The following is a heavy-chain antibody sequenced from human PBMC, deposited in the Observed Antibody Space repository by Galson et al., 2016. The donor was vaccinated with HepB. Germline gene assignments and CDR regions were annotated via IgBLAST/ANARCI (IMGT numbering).Heavy chain of an antibody. D-gene: IGHD1-14*01. CDR3: AGEQIARSYYYFDY. Sequence: TLSLTCTVSGGSISSGGYYWSWIRQHPGKGLEWIGYIYYSGSTYYNPPLKSRVAISIDTSKNQFSLKLSSVTAADTAVYYCAGEQIARSYYYFDYWGQGTLVTVSS. CDR2: IYYSGST. CDR1: GGSISSGGYY. J-gene: IGHJ4*02. V-gene: IGHV4-31*03.